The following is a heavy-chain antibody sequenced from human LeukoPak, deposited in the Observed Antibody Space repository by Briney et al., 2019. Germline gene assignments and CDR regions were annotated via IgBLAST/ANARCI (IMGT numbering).Heavy chain of an antibody. CDR3: ARVVYYYDSSGYEY. J-gene: IGHJ4*02. CDR2: INPNSGGT. D-gene: IGHD3-22*01. CDR1: GYTFTGHY. Sequence: ASVKVSCKASGYTFTGHYMNWVRQAPGQGLEWMGRINPNSGGTNYAQKFQGRVTMTRDTSISTAYMELSRLRSDDTAVYYCARVVYYYDSSGYEYWGQGTLVTVSS. V-gene: IGHV1-2*06.